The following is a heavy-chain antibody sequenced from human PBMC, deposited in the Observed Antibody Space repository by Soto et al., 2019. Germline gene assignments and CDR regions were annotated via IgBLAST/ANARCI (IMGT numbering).Heavy chain of an antibody. D-gene: IGHD3-10*01. CDR2: IKPDGSEK. Sequence: EVQLVESGGGLVQPGGSLRLSCAASGFTFSSYWMSWVRQAPGKGLEWVANIKPDGSEKYYVDSVKGGFTISRDNAKNSLDLQMNSLRAEDTAVYYCARDTSGGDFDYWGQGTLVTVSS. CDR1: GFTFSSYW. CDR3: ARDTSGGDFDY. V-gene: IGHV3-7*03. J-gene: IGHJ4*02.